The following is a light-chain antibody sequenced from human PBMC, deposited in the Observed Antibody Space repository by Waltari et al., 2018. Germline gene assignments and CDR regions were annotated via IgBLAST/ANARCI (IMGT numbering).Light chain of an antibody. CDR2: DAS. J-gene: IGKJ2*01. CDR1: QTVRTF. Sequence: EIVLTQSPATLTLSPGDTATLSCRASQTVRTFLAWYQQKPGQAPRLLIFDASSRATGISPKFRGSGSGTDFTLTVNNLEPEDFAVYYCQQRSSWPYTFGQGTRVDFK. CDR3: QQRSSWPYT. V-gene: IGKV3-11*01.